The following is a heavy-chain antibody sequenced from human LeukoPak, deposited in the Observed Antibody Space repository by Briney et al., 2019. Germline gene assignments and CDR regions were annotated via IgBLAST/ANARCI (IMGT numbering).Heavy chain of an antibody. CDR1: GYTFTGYY. J-gene: IGHJ6*02. CDR3: ARGDSSGYYKSNSYYYYYYGMDV. D-gene: IGHD3-22*01. CDR2: INPNSGGT. V-gene: IGHV1-2*02. Sequence: ASVKVSCKASGYTFTGYYMHWVRQAPGQGLEWMGWINPNSGGTNYAQKFQGRVTMTRGTSISTAYMELSRLRSDDTAVYYCARGDSSGYYKSNSYYYYYYGMDVWGQGTTVTVSS.